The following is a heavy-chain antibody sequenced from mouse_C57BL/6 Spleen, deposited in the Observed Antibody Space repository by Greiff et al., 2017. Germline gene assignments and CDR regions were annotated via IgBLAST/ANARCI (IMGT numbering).Heavy chain of an antibody. CDR1: GYTFTSYW. D-gene: IGHD2-2*01. CDR2: IRPNSGST. CDR3: ARSFMVTTDFDY. V-gene: IGHV1-64*01. J-gene: IGHJ2*01. Sequence: QVQLQQPGAELVKPGASVKLSCKASGYTFTSYWMHWVKQRPGKGLEWIGMIRPNSGSTNYNEKFKSKATLTVDKSSSTAYMQLSSLTSEDSAVYYCARSFMVTTDFDYWGQGTTLTVSS.